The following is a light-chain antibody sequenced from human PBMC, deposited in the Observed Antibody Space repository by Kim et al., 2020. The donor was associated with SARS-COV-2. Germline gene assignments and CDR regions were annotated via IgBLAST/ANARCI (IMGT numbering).Light chain of an antibody. CDR1: QSLGCRS. CDR3: QQDAFSPQT. J-gene: IGKJ1*01. V-gene: IGKV3-20*01. Sequence: EIVLTQSPDTLSLSPGEGAILSCRASQSLGCRSLAWYQQKPGQAPRLLIYGASNRATGTPDRFSGSGSGTDYTLTITALEHEDFSMYYCQQDAFSPQTFCQGTKVDIK. CDR2: GAS.